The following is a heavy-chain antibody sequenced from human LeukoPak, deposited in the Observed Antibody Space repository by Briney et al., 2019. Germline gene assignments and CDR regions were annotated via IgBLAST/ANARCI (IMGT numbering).Heavy chain of an antibody. J-gene: IGHJ4*02. CDR3: ARDPRGYSYV. CDR2: INPNSGGT. CDR1: GYTFTGYY. D-gene: IGHD5-18*01. V-gene: IGHV1-2*06. Sequence: ASVKVSCKASGYTFTGYYMHRVRQAPGQGLEWMGRINPNSGGTNYAQKFQGRVIMTRDTSISTAYMELSRLRSDDTAVYYCARDPRGYSYVWGQGTLVTVSS.